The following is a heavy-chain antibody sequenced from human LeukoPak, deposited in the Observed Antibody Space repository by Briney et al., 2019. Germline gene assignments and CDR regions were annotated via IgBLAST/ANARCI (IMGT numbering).Heavy chain of an antibody. CDR3: ARDHRYCSSTSCYEPPDY. J-gene: IGHJ4*02. V-gene: IGHV1-46*01. CDR1: GYTFTSYY. Sequence: VASVKVSCKASGYTFTSYYMHWVRQAPGQGLEWMGLISPSGGSTSYAQKFQGRVTMTRDTSTGTVYMELSSLRSEDTAVYYCARDHRYCSSTSCYEPPDYWGQGTLVTVSS. D-gene: IGHD2-2*01. CDR2: ISPSGGST.